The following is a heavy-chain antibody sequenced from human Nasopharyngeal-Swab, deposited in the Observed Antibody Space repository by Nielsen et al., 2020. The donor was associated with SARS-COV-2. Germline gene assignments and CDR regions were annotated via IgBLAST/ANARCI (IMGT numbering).Heavy chain of an antibody. Sequence: SATLSLTCTVSGGSISSYYWSWLRQPPGKGLEWIGYIYYSGSTNYNPSLKSRVTISVDTSKNQFSLKLSSVTAADTAVYYCARDLLYGDFYYYYGMDVWGQGTTVTVSS. CDR1: GGSISSYY. V-gene: IGHV4-59*01. D-gene: IGHD4-17*01. CDR2: IYYSGST. J-gene: IGHJ6*02. CDR3: ARDLLYGDFYYYYGMDV.